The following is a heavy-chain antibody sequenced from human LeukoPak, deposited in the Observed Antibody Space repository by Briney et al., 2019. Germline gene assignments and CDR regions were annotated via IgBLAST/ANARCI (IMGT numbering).Heavy chain of an antibody. CDR3: TRAVYQLLSRWFDP. CDR1: GFTFGDYA. Sequence: GGSLRLSCTASGFTFGDYAMSWFRQAPGKGLEWVGFIRSKAYGGTTEYAASVKGRFTISRDDSKSIACLQMNSLKTEDTAVYYCTRAVYQLLSRWFDPWGQGTLVTVSS. CDR2: IRSKAYGGTT. V-gene: IGHV3-49*03. D-gene: IGHD2-2*01. J-gene: IGHJ5*02.